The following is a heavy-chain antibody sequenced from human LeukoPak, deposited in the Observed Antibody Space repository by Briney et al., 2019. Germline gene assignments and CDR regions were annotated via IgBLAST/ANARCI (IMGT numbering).Heavy chain of an antibody. CDR1: GGSISSYY. CDR3: ASGHYDSSGYVDDY. D-gene: IGHD3-22*01. V-gene: IGHV4-59*01. CDR2: IYYSGST. J-gene: IGHJ4*02. Sequence: PSGTLSLTCTVSGGSISSYYWSWIRQPPGKGLEWIGYIYYSGSTNYNPSLKSRVTISVDTSKNQFSLKLSSVTAADTAVYYCASGHYDSSGYVDDYWGQGTLVTVSS.